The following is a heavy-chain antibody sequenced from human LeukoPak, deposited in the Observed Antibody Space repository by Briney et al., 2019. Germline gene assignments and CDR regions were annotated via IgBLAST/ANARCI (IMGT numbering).Heavy chain of an antibody. Sequence: SETLSLTCTVSGGSISSYYWSWIRQPPGKGLEWIGYIYYSGSTNYNPSLKSRVTISVDTSKNQFSLKLSSVTAADTAVYYCARGKYYYYDSSGYLFWFDPWGQGTLVTVSS. J-gene: IGHJ5*02. D-gene: IGHD3-22*01. CDR1: GGSISSYY. CDR2: IYYSGST. V-gene: IGHV4-59*01. CDR3: ARGKYYYYDSSGYLFWFDP.